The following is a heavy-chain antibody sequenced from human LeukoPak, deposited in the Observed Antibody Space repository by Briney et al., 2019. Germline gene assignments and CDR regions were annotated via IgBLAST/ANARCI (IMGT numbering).Heavy chain of an antibody. D-gene: IGHD2-15*01. CDR2: IYWDDDK. CDR3: AHSTWRYCSGGSCYSKKPNFDY. Sequence: SGPTLVNPTQTLTLTCTFSGFSLSTSGVGVGWIRQPPGKALEWLALIYWDDDKRYSPSLKSRLTITKDTSKNQVVLTMTNMDPVDTATYYCAHSTWRYCSGGSCYSKKPNFDYWGQGTLVTVSS. V-gene: IGHV2-5*02. CDR1: GFSLSTSGVG. J-gene: IGHJ4*02.